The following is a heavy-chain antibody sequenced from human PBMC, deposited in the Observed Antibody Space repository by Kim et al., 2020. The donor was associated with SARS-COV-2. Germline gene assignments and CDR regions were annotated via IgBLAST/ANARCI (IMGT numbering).Heavy chain of an antibody. Sequence: SETLSLTCTVSGGSVSSGSYYWSWIRQPPGKGLEWIGYIYYSGSTNYNPSLKSRVTISVDTSKNQFSLKLSSVTAADTAVYYCARDSVSGYSYGTYYYGMDVWGQGTTVTVSS. J-gene: IGHJ6*02. V-gene: IGHV4-61*01. CDR2: IYYSGST. CDR1: GGSVSSGSYY. CDR3: ARDSVSGYSYGTYYYGMDV. D-gene: IGHD5-18*01.